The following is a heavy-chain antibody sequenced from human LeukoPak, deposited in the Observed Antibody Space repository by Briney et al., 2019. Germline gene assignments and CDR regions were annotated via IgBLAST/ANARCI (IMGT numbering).Heavy chain of an antibody. V-gene: IGHV3-69-1*01. CDR1: GFTFSNYN. CDR3: ARAFRDVIFDS. D-gene: IGHD5-24*01. Sequence: GGSLRLSCAASGFTFSNYNMNWVRQAPGKGLEWVSYISSSSTIYYADSVKGRFTISRDNAKNSLYLQMNSLRAEDTAVYYCARAFRDVIFDSWGQGTLVTVSS. J-gene: IGHJ4*02. CDR2: ISSSSTI.